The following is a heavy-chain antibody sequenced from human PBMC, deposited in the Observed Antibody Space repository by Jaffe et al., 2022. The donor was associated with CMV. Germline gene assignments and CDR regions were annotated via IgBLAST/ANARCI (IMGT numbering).Heavy chain of an antibody. CDR1: GYSFTSYW. CDR3: ARELPPVDIVVAQGWFDP. V-gene: IGHV5-10-1*03. Sequence: EVQLVQSGAEVKKPGESLRISCKGSGYSFTSYWISWVRQMPGKGLEWMGRIDPSDSYTNYSPSFQGHVTISADKSISTAYLQWSSLKASDTAMYYCARELPPVDIVVAQGWFDPWGQGTLVTVSS. D-gene: IGHD2-15*01. CDR2: IDPSDSYT. J-gene: IGHJ5*02.